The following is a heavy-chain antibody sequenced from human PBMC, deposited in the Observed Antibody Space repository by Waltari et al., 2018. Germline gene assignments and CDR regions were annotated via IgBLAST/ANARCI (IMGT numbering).Heavy chain of an antibody. D-gene: IGHD5-18*01. Sequence: EVQLVQSGAAVKKPGESLKISCKGSGYSFTSYWIGWVRQMPGKGLEWMGIIYPGDSDTRYSPSFQGQVTISADKSISTAYLQWSSLKASDTAMYYCARVDTAMVTYYYYYGMDVWGQGTTVTVSS. CDR2: IYPGDSDT. V-gene: IGHV5-51*01. CDR1: GYSFTSYW. J-gene: IGHJ6*02. CDR3: ARVDTAMVTYYYYYGMDV.